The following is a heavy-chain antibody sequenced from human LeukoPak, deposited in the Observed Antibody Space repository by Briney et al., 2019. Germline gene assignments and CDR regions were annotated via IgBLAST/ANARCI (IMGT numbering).Heavy chain of an antibody. CDR1: GGSISTYY. J-gene: IGHJ3*02. CDR3: ARPMVRGVNDALDI. D-gene: IGHD3-10*01. Sequence: KPSETLSLTCTFSGGSISTYYWSWIRQPPGKGLEWIGYIYYSGSTNYNPSLKSRVTISVDTSKNQFSLKLSSVTAADTAVYYCARPMVRGVNDALDIWGQGTMVTVSS. V-gene: IGHV4-59*08. CDR2: IYYSGST.